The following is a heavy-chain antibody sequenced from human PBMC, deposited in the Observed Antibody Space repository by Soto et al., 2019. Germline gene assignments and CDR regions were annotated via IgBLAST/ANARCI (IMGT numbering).Heavy chain of an antibody. V-gene: IGHV1-2*04. CDR3: ARQGCSSTSCYFDY. CDR2: INPNSGGT. CDR1: GYTFTGYY. J-gene: IGHJ4*02. D-gene: IGHD2-2*01. Sequence: GASVKVSCKASGYTFTGYYMHWVRQAPGQGLEWMGWINPNSGGTNYAQKFQGWVTMTRDTSISTAYMELSRLRSDDTAVYYCARQGCSSTSCYFDYWGQGTLVTVSS.